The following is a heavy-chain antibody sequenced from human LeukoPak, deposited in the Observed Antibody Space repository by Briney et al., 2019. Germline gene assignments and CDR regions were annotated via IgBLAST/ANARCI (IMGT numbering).Heavy chain of an antibody. Sequence: SETLSLTCTVSGGSISSYFWSWIRQSAGKGLEWIGRSYFSGSFNYNPSLKSRVTMSVDTSKNHFSLKLSSVTAADTAVYCCARGGYYYDSGDWGQGTLATVSS. CDR2: SYFSGSF. J-gene: IGHJ4*02. CDR1: GGSISSYF. V-gene: IGHV4-4*07. CDR3: ARGGYYYDSGD. D-gene: IGHD3-10*01.